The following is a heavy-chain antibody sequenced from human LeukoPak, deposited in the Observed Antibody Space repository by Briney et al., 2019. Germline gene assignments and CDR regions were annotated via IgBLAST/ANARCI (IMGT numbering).Heavy chain of an antibody. J-gene: IGHJ4*02. V-gene: IGHV3-74*01. Sequence: GGSLRLSCAASGXTFSHYWRHWVRQAPGKGLVWVWRIESDGGRTDYAESLKGRFTNTRDNSKNTLYLEMNSRRAEDTAVYYCARVGHCSSTACFSDYWGQGTLVTVSS. CDR3: ARVGHCSSTACFSDY. CDR1: GXTFSHYW. CDR2: IESDGGRT. D-gene: IGHD2-2*01.